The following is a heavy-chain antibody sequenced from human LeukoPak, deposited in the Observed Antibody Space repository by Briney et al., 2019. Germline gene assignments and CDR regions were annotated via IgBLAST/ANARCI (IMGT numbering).Heavy chain of an antibody. CDR3: ASGGTTKNWFVP. CDR1: GVSIINFY. D-gene: IGHD1-7*01. Sequence: SETLSLTCSVSGVSIINFYWSWIRQPPGKGLEWIGYISYSGGTTYNPSLKSRVTISIDTSKNQVSLNLSSVTAADTAVYYCASGGTTKNWFVPWGQGALLTVSS. V-gene: IGHV4-59*01. CDR2: ISYSGGT. J-gene: IGHJ5*02.